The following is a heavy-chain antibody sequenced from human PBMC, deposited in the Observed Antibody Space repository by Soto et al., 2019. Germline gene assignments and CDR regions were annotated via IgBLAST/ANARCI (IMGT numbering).Heavy chain of an antibody. D-gene: IGHD3-10*01. V-gene: IGHV3-23*01. J-gene: IGHJ4*02. CDR3: ARGSTASFPGSRVFDL. Sequence: EEHLWDSGGDLAQPGGSLRLSSATSGVTFRSRAMSWVRQVPGEGLEWVATITDTSGDAKYADPVRGRFTISRDNSKNTLYLQMNSLRVDDSAIYYCARGSTASFPGSRVFDLWGRGTLVTVSP. CDR1: GVTFRSRA. CDR2: ITDTSGDA.